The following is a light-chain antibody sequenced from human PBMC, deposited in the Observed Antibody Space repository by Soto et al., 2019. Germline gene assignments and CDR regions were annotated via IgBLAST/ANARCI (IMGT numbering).Light chain of an antibody. CDR3: QKYNSVWT. CDR1: QGISSY. J-gene: IGKJ1*01. V-gene: IGKV1-9*01. CDR2: GAS. Sequence: IQLTQSPSSLSASVGDRVTITCRASQGISSYLAWYQQKSGKAPKLLIYGASTLQSGVPSRFSGSGSGTDFTLTISSLQPEDVATYYCQKYNSVWTFGQGTKVDNK.